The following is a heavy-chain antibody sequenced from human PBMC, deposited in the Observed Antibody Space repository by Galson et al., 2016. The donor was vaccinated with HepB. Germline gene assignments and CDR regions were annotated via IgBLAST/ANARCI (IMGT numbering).Heavy chain of an antibody. Sequence: SVKVSCKASGGTFSAYAFTWVRQAPGQGLEWMGGIIPIFGSANYAQNFQGRVTITADESTTTVYMDLSSLISEDTAVYYCTREGEMEDGGGEEYWGQGTLVTVSS. J-gene: IGHJ4*02. CDR1: GGTFSAYA. CDR2: IIPIFGSA. CDR3: TREGEMEDGGGEEY. V-gene: IGHV1-69*13. D-gene: IGHD3-16*01.